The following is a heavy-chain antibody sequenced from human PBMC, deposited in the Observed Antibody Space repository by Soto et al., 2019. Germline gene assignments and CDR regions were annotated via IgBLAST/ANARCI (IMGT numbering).Heavy chain of an antibody. CDR3: AKDLERGGIAAAGTDY. J-gene: IGHJ4*02. CDR1: GFTFSSYA. V-gene: IGHV3-23*01. CDR2: ISGSGGST. Sequence: GESLKISCAASGFTFSSYAMSWVRQAPGKGLEWVSAISGSGGSTYYADSVKGRFTISRDNSKNTLYLQMNSLRAEDTAVYYCAKDLERGGIAAAGTDYWGQGTLVTVSS. D-gene: IGHD6-13*01.